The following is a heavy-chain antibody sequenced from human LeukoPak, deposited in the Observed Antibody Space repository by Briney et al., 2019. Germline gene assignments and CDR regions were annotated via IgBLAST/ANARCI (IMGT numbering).Heavy chain of an antibody. V-gene: IGHV1-24*01. CDR3: ATDRHYYGSGSYYDPFDP. CDR2: FDPEDGET. D-gene: IGHD3-10*01. J-gene: IGHJ5*02. CDR1: GYTLTELS. Sequence: ASVKVSCKVSGYTLTELSMHWVRQAPGKGLEWMGGFDPEDGETIYAQKFQGRVTMTEDTSTDTAYMELSSLRSEDTAVYYCATDRHYYGSGSYYDPFDPWGQGTLVTVSS.